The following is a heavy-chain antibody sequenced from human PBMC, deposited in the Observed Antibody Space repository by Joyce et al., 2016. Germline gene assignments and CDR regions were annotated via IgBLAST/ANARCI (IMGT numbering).Heavy chain of an antibody. CDR2: MVHSGST. V-gene: IGHV4-59*08. CDR1: GDSIPHYY. J-gene: IGHJ4*02. Sequence: QVQLQESGPRLLKPSETLSLTCSVSGDSIPHYYWNWIRQSPGKGLEWIGFMVHSGSTSYNPSLRSRATISGDTSKNQIFLKLTSLTAADTAVYYCARLVQYSSSSGFDYWGQGTLITVSS. D-gene: IGHD6-6*01. CDR3: ARLVQYSSSSGFDY.